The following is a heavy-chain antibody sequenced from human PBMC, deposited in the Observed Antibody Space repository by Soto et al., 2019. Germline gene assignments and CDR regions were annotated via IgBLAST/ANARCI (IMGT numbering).Heavy chain of an antibody. V-gene: IGHV3-30*03. CDR2: LANDGSYQ. J-gene: IGHJ4*02. D-gene: IGHD2-15*01. CDR1: GFTFSGYG. CDR3: ARSIGGSSYYPPDY. Sequence: HPGGSLRLSCAASGFTFSGYGMHWVRQSPGEGLEWVAILANDGSYQYYAESVKGRFTISRDNSKNTLYLQMDSLRPEDTAVYYCARSIGGSSYYPPDYWGQGTLVTVSS.